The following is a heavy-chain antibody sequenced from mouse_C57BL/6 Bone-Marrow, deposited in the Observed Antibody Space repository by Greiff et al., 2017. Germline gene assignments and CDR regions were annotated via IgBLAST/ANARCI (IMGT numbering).Heavy chain of an antibody. D-gene: IGHD1-1*01. CDR2: IYPGSGST. J-gene: IGHJ1*03. CDR1: GYTFTSYW. V-gene: IGHV1-55*01. Sequence: VQLKQPGAELVKPGASVKMSCKASGYTFTSYWITWVKQRPGQGLEWIGDIYPGSGSTNYNEKFKSKATLTVDTSSSTAYMQLSSLTSEDSAVYYCAREGTTYWYFDVWGTGTTVTVSS. CDR3: AREGTTYWYFDV.